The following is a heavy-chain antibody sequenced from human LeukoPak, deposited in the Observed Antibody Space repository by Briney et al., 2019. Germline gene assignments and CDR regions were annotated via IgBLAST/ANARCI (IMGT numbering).Heavy chain of an antibody. CDR1: GGSISSYY. CDR2: IYYSGST. V-gene: IGHV4-59*08. CDR3: ARRATYYDSSGYYYPAAFDI. D-gene: IGHD3-22*01. J-gene: IGHJ3*02. Sequence: PSETLSLTCTVSGGSISSYYWSWLRQPPGKGLEWIGYIYYSGSTNYNPSLKSRVTISVDTSKNQFSLKLSSVTAADTAVYYCARRATYYDSSGYYYPAAFDIWGQGTMVTVSS.